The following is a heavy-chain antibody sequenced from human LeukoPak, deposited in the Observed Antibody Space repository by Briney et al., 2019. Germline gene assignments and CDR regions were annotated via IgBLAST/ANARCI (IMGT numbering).Heavy chain of an antibody. CDR3: ARVFGPDAFDI. J-gene: IGHJ3*02. CDR2: ISSSSSTI. Sequence: GGSLRLSCAASRFTFSSYSMNWVRQAPGKGLEWVSYISSSSSTIYYADSVKGRFTISRDNAKNSLYLQMNSLRAEDTAVYYCARVFGPDAFDIWGQGTMVTVSS. D-gene: IGHD3-10*01. CDR1: RFTFSSYS. V-gene: IGHV3-48*04.